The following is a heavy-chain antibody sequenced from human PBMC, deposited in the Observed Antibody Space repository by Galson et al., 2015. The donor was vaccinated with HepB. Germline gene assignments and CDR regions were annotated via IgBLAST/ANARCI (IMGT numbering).Heavy chain of an antibody. V-gene: IGHV3-23*01. CDR3: AKGWGSSSHPQYYYYGMYV. CDR2: SSGSGGST. D-gene: IGHD6-13*01. J-gene: IGHJ6*02. CDR1: GFTFSSYA. Sequence: SLRLSCAASGFTFSSYAMSWVRQAPGKGLEWVSASSGSGGSTYYADSVKGRFTISRDNSKNTLYLQMNSLRAEDTAVYYCAKGWGSSSHPQYYYYGMYVWGQGTTVTVSS.